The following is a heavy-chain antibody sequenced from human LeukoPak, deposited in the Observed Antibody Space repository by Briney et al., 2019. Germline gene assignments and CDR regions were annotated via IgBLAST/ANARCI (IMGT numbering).Heavy chain of an antibody. D-gene: IGHD5-12*01. CDR3: ANVATIGEVYYYYMDV. V-gene: IGHV3-23*01. CDR2: ISGSGGST. J-gene: IGHJ6*03. CDR1: GFTFSSYA. Sequence: PGGSLRLSCAASGFTFSSYAMSWVRQAPGKGLEWVSAISGSGGSTYYADSVKGRFTISRDNSKNTLYLQMNSLRAEDTAVYYCANVATIGEVYYYYMDVWGKGTTVTVSS.